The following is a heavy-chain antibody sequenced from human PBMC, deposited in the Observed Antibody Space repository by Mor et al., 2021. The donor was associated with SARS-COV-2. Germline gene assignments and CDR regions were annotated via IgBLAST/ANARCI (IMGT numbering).Heavy chain of an antibody. CDR2: K. V-gene: IGHV3-7*01. CDR3: ALDDRIAAAPGDE. D-gene: IGHD6-13*01. J-gene: IGHJ4*02. Sequence: KYYVDSVKGRFTISRDNAKNSLYLQMNSLRAEDTAVYYCALDDRIAAAPGDEWGQGTLV.